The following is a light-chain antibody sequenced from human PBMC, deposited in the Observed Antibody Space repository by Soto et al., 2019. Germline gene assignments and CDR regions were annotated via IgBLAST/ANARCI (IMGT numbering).Light chain of an antibody. Sequence: DIQMTQSPSTLSASVGDRVTITFRASQSISSWLAWYQQKPGKAPKLLIYKASSLESGVPSRFSGSGSGTEFTLTISSLQPDDFATYYCQQYNSYSGGTFGQGTKVDIK. CDR3: QQYNSYSGGT. V-gene: IGKV1-5*03. J-gene: IGKJ1*01. CDR2: KAS. CDR1: QSISSW.